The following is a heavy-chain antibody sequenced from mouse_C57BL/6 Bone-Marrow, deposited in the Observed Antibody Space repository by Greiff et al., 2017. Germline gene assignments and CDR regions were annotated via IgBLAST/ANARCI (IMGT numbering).Heavy chain of an antibody. CDR1: GYAFSSYW. J-gene: IGHJ3*01. CDR3: ARGAY. V-gene: IGHV1-80*01. CDR2: IYPGDGDT. Sequence: VQLQESGAELVKPGASVKISCKASGYAFSSYWMNWVKQRPGKSLEWIGQIYPGDGDTNYNGKFKVQTTLTADKSHRTAYMQLSSLTSDDSAVYFVARGAYWCQGTLVTVSA.